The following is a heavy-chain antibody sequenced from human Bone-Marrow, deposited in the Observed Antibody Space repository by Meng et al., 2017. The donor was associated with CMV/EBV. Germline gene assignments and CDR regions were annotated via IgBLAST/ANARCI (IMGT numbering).Heavy chain of an antibody. CDR3: AKIGSFTYYYYGMDV. CDR2: VYSGGSAT. D-gene: IGHD1-26*01. J-gene: IGHJ6*02. Sequence: LSLTCAASGFAFSTYAMSWVRQAPGKGLEWVSVVYSGGSATYYADSVKGRFTISRDNSNNILFLQMDSLGAEDTAVYYCAKIGSFTYYYYGMDVWGQGTTVTVSS. V-gene: IGHV3-23*03. CDR1: GFAFSTYA.